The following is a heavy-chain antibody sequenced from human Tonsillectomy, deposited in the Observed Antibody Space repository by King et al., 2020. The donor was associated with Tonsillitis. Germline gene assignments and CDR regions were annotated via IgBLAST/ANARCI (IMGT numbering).Heavy chain of an antibody. CDR3: ARAVGLRYFDWLAWYFDL. V-gene: IGHV4-61*02. CDR2: IYTSGSS. J-gene: IGHJ2*01. CDR1: GGSISSGSYY. Sequence: VQLQESGPGLVKPSQTLSLTCTVSGGSISSGSYYWSWIRPPAGTGLEWIGRIYTSGSSNYNPSLKSRVTMSVDTSKNQFSLKLSSVTAADTAVYYCARAVGLRYFDWLAWYFDLWGRGTLVTVSS. D-gene: IGHD3-9*01.